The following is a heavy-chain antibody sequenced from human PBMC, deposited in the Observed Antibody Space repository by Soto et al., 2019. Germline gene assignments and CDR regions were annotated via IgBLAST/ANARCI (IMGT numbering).Heavy chain of an antibody. Sequence: PSETLSLTCTVSGDSIGTTHSYWAWIRQSPGKGLEWIGNIRYSGSTYYMPSLRSRVTLSVDTSKNQFSLRLTSVTAEDTAVYYCARHEGNGNVWPLDYWGQGILVTVSS. CDR3: ARHEGNGNVWPLDY. V-gene: IGHV4-39*01. CDR1: GDSIGTTHSY. J-gene: IGHJ4*02. D-gene: IGHD2-8*01. CDR2: IRYSGST.